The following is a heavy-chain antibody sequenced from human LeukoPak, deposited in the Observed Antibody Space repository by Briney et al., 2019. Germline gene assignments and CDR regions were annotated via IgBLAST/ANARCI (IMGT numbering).Heavy chain of an antibody. V-gene: IGHV5-51*01. Sequence: GESLKISCQGSGYSFTSYWIVWVRQMPGKGLEWMGSIYPADSDTTYSPSFQGQVTISADKSISTAYLQWSSLKASDTAMYDCARAPPGYCSGGSCSYYYGMDVWGQGTTVTVSS. CDR3: ARAPPGYCSGGSCSYYYGMDV. D-gene: IGHD2-15*01. J-gene: IGHJ6*02. CDR1: GYSFTSYW. CDR2: IYPADSDT.